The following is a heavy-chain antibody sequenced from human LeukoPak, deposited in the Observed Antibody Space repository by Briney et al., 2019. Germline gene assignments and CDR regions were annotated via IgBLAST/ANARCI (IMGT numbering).Heavy chain of an antibody. V-gene: IGHV3-20*04. Sequence: GGSLRLSCAASGFTFDDYGMSWVRQAPGKGLEWVSGINWNGGSTGYADSVKGRFTISRDNSKNTLYLQMNSLRAEDTAVYYCARGGQLWFGEFKFDYWGQGTLVTVSS. CDR1: GFTFDDYG. J-gene: IGHJ4*02. D-gene: IGHD3-10*01. CDR3: ARGGQLWFGEFKFDY. CDR2: INWNGGST.